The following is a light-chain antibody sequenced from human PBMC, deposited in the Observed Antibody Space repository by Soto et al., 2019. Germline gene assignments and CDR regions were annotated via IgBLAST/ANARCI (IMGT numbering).Light chain of an antibody. CDR2: KAS. Sequence: DIQMTQSPSTLSASVGDRVTISCRASQSISSWLAWYQQKSGKAPKLLIYKASSLESGVPSRFSGRGSGTEFTLNISSLQPDDFATYYCQQYDSDWYTFGQGTKLEIK. CDR1: QSISSW. J-gene: IGKJ2*01. CDR3: QQYDSDWYT. V-gene: IGKV1-5*03.